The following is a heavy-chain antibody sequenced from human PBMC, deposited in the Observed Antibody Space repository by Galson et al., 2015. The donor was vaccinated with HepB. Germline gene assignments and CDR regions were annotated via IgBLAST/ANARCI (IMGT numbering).Heavy chain of an antibody. V-gene: IGHV3-74*01. CDR1: GFTFSSYW. Sequence: SLRLSCAASGFTFSSYWMHWVRQAPGKGLVWVSRISGDGSFITYADSVKGRFTISRDNAKNSLYLQMNSLRAEDTAVYYCARVRGLDYFYYYMDVWGKGTTVTVSS. CDR3: ARVRGLDYFYYYMDV. J-gene: IGHJ6*03. CDR2: ISGDGSFI. D-gene: IGHD3-16*01.